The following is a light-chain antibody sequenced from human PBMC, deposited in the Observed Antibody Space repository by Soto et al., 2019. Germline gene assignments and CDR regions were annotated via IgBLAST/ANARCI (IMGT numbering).Light chain of an antibody. V-gene: IGLV1-40*01. CDR1: SSNIGAGSD. CDR2: DNN. J-gene: IGLJ2*01. Sequence: QSVLTQPPSASGAPGQRVTISCTGSSSNIGAGSDVHWYQQLPGTAPKLLICDNNIRPSGVPDRFSVSKSGTSASLAITGLQAEDEADYYCQSYDSSLSVYVVFGGGTKVTVL. CDR3: QSYDSSLSVYVV.